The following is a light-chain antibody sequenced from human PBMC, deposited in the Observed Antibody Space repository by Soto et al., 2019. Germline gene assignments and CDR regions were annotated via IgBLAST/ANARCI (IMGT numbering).Light chain of an antibody. CDR2: GNS. CDR3: QSYDSSLSGLHVV. CDR1: SSNIGAGYD. V-gene: IGLV1-40*01. Sequence: QSVLTLPPSVSGAPGQRVTISCTGSSSNIGAGYDVHWYQQLPGTAPKLLIYGNSNRPSGFPDRFSGSKSGTSASLAITGLQAEDEADYYCQSYDSSLSGLHVVFGGGTKLTVL. J-gene: IGLJ2*01.